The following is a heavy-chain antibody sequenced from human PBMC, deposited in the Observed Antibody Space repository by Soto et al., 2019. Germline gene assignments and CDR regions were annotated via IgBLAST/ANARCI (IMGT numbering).Heavy chain of an antibody. Sequence: EVQLLESGGGLVQPGGSLRLSCAASGFTFSSYAMSWVRQAPGKGLEWVSAISGSGGSTYYADSVKGRFTISRDNSKNTLYLQIDSLSAEDTAVYYCARAPGRGSYSSSPAYYFDYWGQGTLVTVSS. CDR1: GFTFSSYA. CDR3: ARAPGRGSYSSSPAYYFDY. CDR2: ISGSGGST. D-gene: IGHD6-6*01. J-gene: IGHJ4*02. V-gene: IGHV3-23*01.